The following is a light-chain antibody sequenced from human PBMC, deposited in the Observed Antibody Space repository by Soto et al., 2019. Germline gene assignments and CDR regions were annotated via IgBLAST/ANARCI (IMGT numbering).Light chain of an antibody. CDR3: QQRSYPIT. J-gene: IGKJ5*01. CDR2: DAS. Sequence: EIVLTQSPGTLSLSPGDRAVLSCRASQSVSRSLTWYQHKPGQAPRLLIYDASTRATSIPRRFSGSGSGTDFTLTISSLEPEDFAVYYCQQRSYPITFGQGTRLEIK. V-gene: IGKV3-11*01. CDR1: QSVSRS.